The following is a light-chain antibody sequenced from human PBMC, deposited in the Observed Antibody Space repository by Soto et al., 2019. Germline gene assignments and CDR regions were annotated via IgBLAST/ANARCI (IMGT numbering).Light chain of an antibody. V-gene: IGKV3-11*01. J-gene: IGKJ4*01. CDR3: QQRSNWPLT. CDR1: QSVSSY. Sequence: EIVLTQSPATLSLSPGERATLSCRASQSVSSYLVWYQQKPGQAPRLLIYDSSDRATGIPARFSGSGSGTDFTLTISSLEPEDVAVYYCQQRSNWPLTFGGGTKVDIK. CDR2: DSS.